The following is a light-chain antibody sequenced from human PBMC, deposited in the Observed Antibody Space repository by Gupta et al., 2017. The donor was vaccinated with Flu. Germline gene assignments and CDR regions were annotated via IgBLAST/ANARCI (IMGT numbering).Light chain of an antibody. V-gene: IGLV3-19*01. J-gene: IGLJ1*01. CDR1: SLRKFS. Sequence: SSELTQDRAVSVALRRTVRIACQGDSLRKFSASWYQQKPGPATLLVIYGQNNRPSGIPDRFSATSSGTTASVTITVAQAEDEAVYYCNSRDGSGNHVFGTGTRVIVL. CDR3: NSRDGSGNHV. CDR2: GQN.